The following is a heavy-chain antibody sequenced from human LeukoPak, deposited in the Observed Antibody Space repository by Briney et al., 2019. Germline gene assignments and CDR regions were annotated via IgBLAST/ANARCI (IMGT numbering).Heavy chain of an antibody. J-gene: IGHJ4*02. Sequence: GGSLRLSCAASGFTFSSYWMSWVRQAPGKGLEWVANMKQDGSEKYYVDSVKGRFTISRDNAKNSLYLQMNSLRAEDTAVYYCARAGYYYDSSGYFDYWGQGTLVTVSS. CDR1: GFTFSSYW. CDR3: ARAGYYYDSSGYFDY. CDR2: MKQDGSEK. V-gene: IGHV3-7*04. D-gene: IGHD3-22*01.